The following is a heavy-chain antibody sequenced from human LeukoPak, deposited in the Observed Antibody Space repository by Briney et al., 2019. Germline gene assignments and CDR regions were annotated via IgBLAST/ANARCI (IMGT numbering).Heavy chain of an antibody. Sequence: GRSLRLSCAASGFTFSSYGMHWVRQAPGKGLEWVAVIPYDGSSKYYADSVKGRFTISRDNSKNTLYLQMNSLRAEDTAVYYCALPPNLSGSHAFDPWGQGTLVTVSS. J-gene: IGHJ5*02. CDR2: IPYDGSSK. CDR3: ALPPNLSGSHAFDP. V-gene: IGHV3-30*03. CDR1: GFTFSSYG. D-gene: IGHD1-26*01.